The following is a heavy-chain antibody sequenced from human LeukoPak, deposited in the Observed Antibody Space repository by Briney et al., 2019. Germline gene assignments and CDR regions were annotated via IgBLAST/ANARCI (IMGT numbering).Heavy chain of an antibody. Sequence: GGSLRLSCAASGFTFSNAWMSWVRQAPGKGLEWVSAISGSGGSTYYADSVKGRFTISRDNSKNTLYLQMNSLRAEDTAVYYCAKDLEGGLMVTYYWGQGTLVTVSS. CDR3: AKDLEGGLMVTYY. CDR2: ISGSGGST. CDR1: GFTFSNAW. V-gene: IGHV3-23*01. J-gene: IGHJ4*02. D-gene: IGHD5-18*01.